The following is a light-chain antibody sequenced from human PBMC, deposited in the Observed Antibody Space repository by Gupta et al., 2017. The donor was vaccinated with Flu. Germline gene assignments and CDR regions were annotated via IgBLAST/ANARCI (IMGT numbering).Light chain of an antibody. V-gene: IGKV3-20*01. CDR2: GTS. CDR3: QQYEQLPLT. Sequence: IVFTRSAGTLSLSPAERATLSCSVTQTVDTACSAWYQQKPGQPPRPRLYGTSRRATGIPDRFSGSGSGTDFTLTIQRLAPGAFAVYFCQQYEQLPLTFGHGTKVDFK. J-gene: IGKJ3*01. CDR1: QTVDTAC.